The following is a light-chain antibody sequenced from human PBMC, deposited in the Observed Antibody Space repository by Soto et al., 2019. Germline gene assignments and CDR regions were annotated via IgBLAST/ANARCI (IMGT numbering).Light chain of an antibody. V-gene: IGLV1-47*01. CDR1: TSNIGSHY. J-gene: IGLJ2*01. Sequence: QSVLTQPPSASGTPGQRVTISCSGSTSNIGSHYVYWYQLLPGTAPKLLIYRNNQRPSGVPDRFSGSKSGTSASLAISGLRSEDEADYYCAAWDDSLSGLFGGGPKLTVL. CDR2: RNN. CDR3: AAWDDSLSGL.